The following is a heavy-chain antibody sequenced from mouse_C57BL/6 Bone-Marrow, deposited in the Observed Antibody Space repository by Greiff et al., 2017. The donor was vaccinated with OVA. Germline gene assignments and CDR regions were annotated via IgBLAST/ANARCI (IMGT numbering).Heavy chain of an antibody. J-gene: IGHJ1*03. Sequence: DVKLQESGGGLVKPGGSLKLSCAASGFTFSDYGMHWVRQAPEKGLEWVAYISSGSSTIYYADTVKGRFTIARDNAKNTLFLQMTSLRSEDTAMYYCASYDYGWYFDVWGTGTTVTVSS. D-gene: IGHD2-4*01. CDR2: ISSGSSTI. CDR3: ASYDYGWYFDV. CDR1: GFTFSDYG. V-gene: IGHV5-17*01.